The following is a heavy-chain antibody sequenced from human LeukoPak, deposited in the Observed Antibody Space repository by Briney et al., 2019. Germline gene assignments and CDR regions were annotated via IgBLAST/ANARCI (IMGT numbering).Heavy chain of an antibody. Sequence: GGSLRLSCAASGFTFSSYGMHWVRQAPGKGLEWVAFIRYDGSNKYYADSVKGRFTISRDNAKNSLYLQMNSLRAEDTAVYYCARDASIVGARGDAFDIWGQGTMVTVSS. J-gene: IGHJ3*02. CDR3: ARDASIVGARGDAFDI. CDR2: IRYDGSNK. D-gene: IGHD1-26*01. CDR1: GFTFSSYG. V-gene: IGHV3-30*02.